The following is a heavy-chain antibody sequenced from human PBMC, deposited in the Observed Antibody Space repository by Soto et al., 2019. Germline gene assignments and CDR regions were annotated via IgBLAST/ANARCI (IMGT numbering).Heavy chain of an antibody. Sequence: SETLSLTCAVSGGSIISNNLWSWVRQPPGRGLEWIGEINHSGDTNYSPSLKSRVTMSVDKSKNQFSLNLYSVTAADTAIYYCAGDRDSGSWTKPDYRSQVTLVTVSS. D-gene: IGHD6-13*01. J-gene: IGHJ4*02. CDR1: GGSIISNNL. CDR2: INHSGDT. V-gene: IGHV4-4*02. CDR3: AGDRDSGSWTKPDY.